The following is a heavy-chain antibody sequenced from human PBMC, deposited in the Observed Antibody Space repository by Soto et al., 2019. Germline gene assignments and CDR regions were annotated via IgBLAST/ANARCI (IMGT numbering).Heavy chain of an antibody. CDR3: AKDHVYAGGWHTPYYFDS. D-gene: IGHD2-8*01. J-gene: IGHJ4*02. CDR2: ISAGGDST. CDR1: GFSFSSYA. V-gene: IGHV3-23*01. Sequence: EVQLLESGGSLKQPGGSLRLSCAASGFSFSSYAMSWVRQAPGKGLEWVSSISAGGDSTYYADSVKGRFTITRDNSENTLYLQMNGLRAADTAVYYCAKDHVYAGGWHTPYYFDSWGQGTLVTVSS.